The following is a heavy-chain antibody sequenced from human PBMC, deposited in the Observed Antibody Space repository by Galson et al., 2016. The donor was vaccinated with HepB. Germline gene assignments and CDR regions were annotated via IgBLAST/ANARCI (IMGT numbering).Heavy chain of an antibody. CDR1: GGTFSSYA. V-gene: IGHV1-69*13. Sequence: SVKVSCKASGGTFSSYAISWVRQAPGQGLEWMGGITPIFGTTNYAQRFQGRITITADESTSTAYMELSSLRSEDTAVYYCARDSAVGATEFYFGMDGWGRGTTGTVSS. D-gene: IGHD1-26*01. CDR3: ARDSAVGATEFYFGMDG. CDR2: ITPIFGTT. J-gene: IGHJ6*02.